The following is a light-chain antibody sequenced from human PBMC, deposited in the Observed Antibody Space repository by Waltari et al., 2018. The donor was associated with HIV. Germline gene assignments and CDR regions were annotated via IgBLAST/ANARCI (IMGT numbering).Light chain of an antibody. J-gene: IGLJ3*02. CDR2: KDN. V-gene: IGLV3-25*03. Sequence: SYELTQPPSVSASPGQTARTTCSGDALPKQYVYWYQQRPGQAPVLVIYKDNERPSGIPERFSGSSSGTTVTLTISGVQAEDEADYYCQSVESSGSRVFGGGTKLTVL. CDR1: ALPKQY. CDR3: QSVESSGSRV.